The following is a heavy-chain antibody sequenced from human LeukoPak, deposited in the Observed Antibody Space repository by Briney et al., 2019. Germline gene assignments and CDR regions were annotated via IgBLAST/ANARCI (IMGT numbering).Heavy chain of an antibody. V-gene: IGHV1-8*03. D-gene: IGHD2-2*01. J-gene: IGHJ4*02. CDR2: MNPNIGNT. CDR3: ARVRRYCSSTSRHGPFAY. CDR1: GYTFTSYD. Sequence: ASVKVSCKASGYTFTSYDINWVRQATGQGLEWMGWMNPNIGNTDYAQKFQGRVTITRNTSISTAYMELSSLRSEDTAVYYCARVRRYCSSTSRHGPFAYWGQGTLVTLSS.